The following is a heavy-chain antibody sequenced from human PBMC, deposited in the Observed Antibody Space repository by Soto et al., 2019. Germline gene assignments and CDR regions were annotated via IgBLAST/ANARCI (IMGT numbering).Heavy chain of an antibody. D-gene: IGHD6-19*01. V-gene: IGHV3-23*01. CDR2: ISGSGGST. Sequence: GGSLRLSCAASGFTFDEYGMSWVRQVPGKGPEWVSAISGSGGSTYYADSVKGRFTISRDNSKNTLYLQMNSLRAEDTAVYYCATGIAVAVTFHKKSDYYSYGMDVWGQGTRVTVSS. CDR3: ATGIAVAVTFHKKSDYYSYGMDV. CDR1: GFTFDEYG. J-gene: IGHJ6*01.